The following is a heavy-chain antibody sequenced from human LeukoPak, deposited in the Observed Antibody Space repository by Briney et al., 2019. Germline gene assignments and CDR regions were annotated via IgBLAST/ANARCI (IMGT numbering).Heavy chain of an antibody. Sequence: PSETLSLTCTVSGGSISSYYWSWIRQPPGKGLEWIGEINHSGSPNYNPSLKSRVTISVDTSKNQFSLKLTSVTAADTAVYYCATIRTRLGVAIHNWFDPWGQGTLVTVSS. CDR3: ATIRTRLGVAIHNWFDP. CDR1: GGSISSYY. V-gene: IGHV4-34*01. CDR2: INHSGSP. J-gene: IGHJ5*02. D-gene: IGHD5-12*01.